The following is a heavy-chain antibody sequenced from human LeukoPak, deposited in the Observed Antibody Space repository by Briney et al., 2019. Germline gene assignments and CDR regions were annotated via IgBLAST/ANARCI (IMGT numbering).Heavy chain of an antibody. CDR3: PLDSSGYYYFDH. CDR2: FYYSGSS. J-gene: IGHJ4*02. Sequence: SETLSLTCTVSGGSISSSTYHWGWVRQPPGKGLEWIGSFYYSGSSYYNPSLKSLVTISANTSKNQLSLKLSSVTAADTAVYYCPLDSSGYYYFDHWGQGTLVTVSS. CDR1: GGSISSSTYH. V-gene: IGHV4-39*01. D-gene: IGHD3-22*01.